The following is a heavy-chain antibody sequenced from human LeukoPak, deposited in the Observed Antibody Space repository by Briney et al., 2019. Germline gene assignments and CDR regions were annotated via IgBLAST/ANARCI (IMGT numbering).Heavy chain of an antibody. J-gene: IGHJ3*02. V-gene: IGHV4-34*01. D-gene: IGHD6-19*01. CDR1: GGSFSGYY. CDR3: ARDEASKWQWLVPGAFDI. CDR2: INHSGST. Sequence: SETLSLTCAVYGGSFSGYYWSWIRQPPGKGLEWIGEINHSGSTNYNPSLKSRVTISVDTSKNQFSLKLSSVTAADTAVYYCARDEASKWQWLVPGAFDIWGQGTMVTVSS.